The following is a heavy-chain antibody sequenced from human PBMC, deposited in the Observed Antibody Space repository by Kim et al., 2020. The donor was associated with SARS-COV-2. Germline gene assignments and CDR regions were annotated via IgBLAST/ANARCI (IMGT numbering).Heavy chain of an antibody. Sequence: GGSLRLSCAASTLTFSSFAMHWVRQAPGKGLEWVAVISYDGSVKYYADSVKGRFTISRDNSMNTLFLQMNSLRPEDTAVYYCAKGITEQFFLDFYDQWGPGTLLTVSS. CDR1: TLTFSSFA. CDR3: AKGITEQFFLDFYDQ. J-gene: IGHJ4*02. V-gene: IGHV3-30*18. CDR2: ISYDGSVK. D-gene: IGHD1-20*01.